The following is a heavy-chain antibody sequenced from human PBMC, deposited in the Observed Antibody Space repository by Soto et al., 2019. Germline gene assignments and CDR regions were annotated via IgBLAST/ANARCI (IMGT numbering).Heavy chain of an antibody. CDR1: GYSFTTCW. D-gene: IGHD2-15*01. CDR2: IDPSDSES. Sequence: GESLKISCKGSGYSFTTCWISWVRQMPGKGLEGMGKIDPSDSESNYSPSFEGHVTISADKSISTAYLQWSTLKGSDTAMHYCARLGNSLATFDIWGQGTMVTVSS. J-gene: IGHJ3*02. V-gene: IGHV5-10-1*01. CDR3: ARLGNSLATFDI.